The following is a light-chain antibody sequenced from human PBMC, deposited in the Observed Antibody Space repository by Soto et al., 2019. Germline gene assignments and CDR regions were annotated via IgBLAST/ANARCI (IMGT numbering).Light chain of an antibody. CDR1: QSVSSY. Sequence: EIVLTQSPATLSLSPGERATLSCRASQSVSSYLAWYQHKPGQAPRLLIYDASNRATGIPARFSGSGSGTDVTLTISTLEAEDFAVYYCQQGSPWPLTFGGGTKVEIK. V-gene: IGKV3-11*01. CDR2: DAS. CDR3: QQGSPWPLT. J-gene: IGKJ4*01.